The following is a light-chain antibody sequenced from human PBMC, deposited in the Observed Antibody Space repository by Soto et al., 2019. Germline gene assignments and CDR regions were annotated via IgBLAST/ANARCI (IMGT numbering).Light chain of an antibody. CDR2: NNN. V-gene: IGLV1-44*01. J-gene: IGLJ1*01. CDR3: AAWDNSLNGYV. Sequence: SGLTQPPSASGTPGQRVTISCSGGSSNIGTNAVNWYQQLPGTAPKLLIYNNNQRPSGVPDRFSGSKSGTSASLAISGLQSEDEADYYCAAWDNSLNGYVFGTGTKVTVL. CDR1: SSNIGTNA.